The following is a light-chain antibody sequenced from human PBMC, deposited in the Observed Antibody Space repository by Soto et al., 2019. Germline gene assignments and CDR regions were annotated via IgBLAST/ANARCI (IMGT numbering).Light chain of an antibody. CDR2: GAS. CDR3: QQYGSSPPDT. CDR1: ESVSSTY. J-gene: IGKJ4*01. Sequence: EIVLTQSPGTLSLSPGDRATLSCRASESVSSTYLAWYQQKPGQAPRLLIYGASSMASGIPDRFSGSGSGTDFTLTISRLEPEDFAVYYCQQYGSSPPDTFGGGTKVEIK. V-gene: IGKV3-20*01.